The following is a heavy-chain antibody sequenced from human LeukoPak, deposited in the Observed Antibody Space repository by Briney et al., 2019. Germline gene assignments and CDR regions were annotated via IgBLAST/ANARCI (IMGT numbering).Heavy chain of an antibody. J-gene: IGHJ4*02. CDR2: ISGSGGST. D-gene: IGHD3-10*01. CDR1: GFTFSSYA. V-gene: IGHV3-23*01. CDR3: ATDLYLWFGDPSGFDY. Sequence: GGSLRLSCAASGFTFSSYAMSWVRQAPGKGLEWVSAISGSGGSTYYADSVKGRFTISRDNYKNTLYLQMNSLRAEDTAVHYCATDLYLWFGDPSGFDYWGQGTLVTVSS.